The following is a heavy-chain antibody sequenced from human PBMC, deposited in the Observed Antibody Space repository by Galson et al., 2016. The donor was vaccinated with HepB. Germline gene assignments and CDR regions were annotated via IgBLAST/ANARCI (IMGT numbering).Heavy chain of an antibody. CDR3: ARVPGMARNYFDY. CDR2: IWYDGSYK. J-gene: IGHJ4*02. CDR1: GFTFSSYA. D-gene: IGHD5-24*01. V-gene: IGHV3-33*01. Sequence: SLRLSCAASGFTFSSYAMHWVRQAPGKGLEWVAVIWYDGSYKYYADSVKGRFTISRDNSKNILDLQMDSLRVEDTAVYYCARVPGMARNYFDYWGQGTPVTVSS.